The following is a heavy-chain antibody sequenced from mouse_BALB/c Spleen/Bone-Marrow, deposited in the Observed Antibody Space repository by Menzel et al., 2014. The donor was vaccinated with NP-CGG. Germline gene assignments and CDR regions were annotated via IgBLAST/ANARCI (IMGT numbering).Heavy chain of an antibody. CDR1: GYSITSGYY. CDR3: ARDQGSYYYVNYVKYFDV. Sequence: EVQLQQSGPGLVKPSQSLSLTCSVTGYSITSGYYWNWIRQFPGNKLEWMGYISFDGSNNYNPSLKNRISITRDTSKNQFFLKLNSVTTEDTSTYYCARDQGSYYYVNYVKYFDVWGAGTTVTVSS. CDR2: ISFDGSN. J-gene: IGHJ1*01. V-gene: IGHV3-6*02. D-gene: IGHD2-1*01.